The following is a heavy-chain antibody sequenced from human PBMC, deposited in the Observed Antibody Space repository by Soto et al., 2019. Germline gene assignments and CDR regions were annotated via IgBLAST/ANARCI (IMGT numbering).Heavy chain of an antibody. CDR1: GYTFTSYY. CDR3: ARDVHVRLAALDY. CDR2: INPSGGST. J-gene: IGHJ4*02. D-gene: IGHD3-10*01. V-gene: IGHV1-46*01. Sequence: QVQLVQSGAEVKKPGASVKVSCKASGYTFTSYYMHWVRQAPGQGLEWMGIINPSGGSTSYAQKLQGRVTMTRETSTSTVYMELSSLRSEDTAVYYCARDVHVRLAALDYWGQGTLVTVSS.